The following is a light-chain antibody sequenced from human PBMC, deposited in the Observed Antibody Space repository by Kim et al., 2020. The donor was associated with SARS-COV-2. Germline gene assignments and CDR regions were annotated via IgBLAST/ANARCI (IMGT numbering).Light chain of an antibody. V-gene: IGKV1-5*01. CDR3: QQYHSLSPT. J-gene: IGKJ2*01. CDR1: QYISDW. Sequence: DIQMTQSPSTLSASGGDRVIITCRASQYISDWLAWYQQKPGQAPKLLIYDGISLHTGVPSRFSGSAVGTEFTLTISSLQPEDFATYFCQQYHSLSPTFGQGTKLEI. CDR2: DGI.